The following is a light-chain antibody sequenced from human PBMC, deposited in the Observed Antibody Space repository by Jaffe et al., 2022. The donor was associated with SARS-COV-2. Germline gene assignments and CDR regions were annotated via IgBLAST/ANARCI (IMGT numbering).Light chain of an antibody. CDR3: QQYYRYSYT. J-gene: IGKJ2*01. V-gene: IGKV1-5*03. CDR2: KAS. Sequence: DIQMTQSPSTLSASVGDRVTITCRASQSISIWLAWYQQKPGKAPKLLIYKASSLESGVPSRFSGSGSGTEFTLTISSLQPDDFATYYCQQYYRYSYTFGQGTKLEIK. CDR1: QSISIW.